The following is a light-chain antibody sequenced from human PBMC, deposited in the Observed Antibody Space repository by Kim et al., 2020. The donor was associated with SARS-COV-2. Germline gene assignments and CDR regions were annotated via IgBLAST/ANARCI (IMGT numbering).Light chain of an antibody. CDR1: SNNVGNQG. CDR2: RNN. Sequence: QTATLTCTGNSNNVGNQGAAWLHQHQGHPPKLLSSRNNNRPSGISERFSASRSGNTASLTITGLQPEDEADYYCSAWDSSLSAWVFGGGTQLTVL. V-gene: IGLV10-54*01. CDR3: SAWDSSLSAWV. J-gene: IGLJ3*02.